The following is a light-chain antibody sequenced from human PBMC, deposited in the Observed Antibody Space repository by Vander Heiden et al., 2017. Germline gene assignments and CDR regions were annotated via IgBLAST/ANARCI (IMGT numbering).Light chain of an antibody. V-gene: IGLV3-21*02. CDR3: QVWDSSNDHYV. Sequence: SYVLTQPPSVSVAPGRTARITCGGNNIESKSVHWYQQKPRQDHVLVVSGGSDRPSGIPERFSGTKSGNTATLTISRVEAGDEADYYCQVWDSSNDHYVFGTGTKVTVL. J-gene: IGLJ1*01. CDR1: NIESKS. CDR2: GGS.